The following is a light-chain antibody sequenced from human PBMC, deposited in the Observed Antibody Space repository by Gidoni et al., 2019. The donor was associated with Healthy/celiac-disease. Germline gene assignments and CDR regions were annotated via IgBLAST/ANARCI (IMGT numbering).Light chain of an antibody. CDR3: QQRSNWPIT. CDR1: QSVSSY. J-gene: IGKJ5*01. Sequence: EIVLTQSPATLSLSPGARATLSCRASQSVSSYLAWYQQKPGQAPRLLIYDASNRATGIPARCSGSGSGTDFTLTISSLEPEDFAVYYCQQRSNWPITCGQGTRLEIK. CDR2: DAS. V-gene: IGKV3-11*01.